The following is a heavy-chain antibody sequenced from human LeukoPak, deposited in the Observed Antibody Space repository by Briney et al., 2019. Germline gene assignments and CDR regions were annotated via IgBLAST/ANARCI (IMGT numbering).Heavy chain of an antibody. J-gene: IGHJ5*02. Sequence: GGSLRLSCAASGFTFSNYGMSWVRQAPGKGLEWVPGINWNGGSTGYADSVKGRFTISRDNAKNSLYLQMNSLRAEDTAVYYCARDSGGRGWFDPWGQGTLVTVSS. CDR3: ARDSGGRGWFDP. D-gene: IGHD2-15*01. CDR1: GFTFSNYG. V-gene: IGHV3-20*04. CDR2: INWNGGST.